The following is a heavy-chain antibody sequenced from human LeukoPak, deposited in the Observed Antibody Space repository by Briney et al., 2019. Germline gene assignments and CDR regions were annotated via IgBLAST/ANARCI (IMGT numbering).Heavy chain of an antibody. CDR1: GGSISSGGYY. Sequence: SQTLSLTCTVSGGSISSGGYYWSWLRQPPGKGLEWIGYIYYSGSTYYNPSLKSRVTISVDTSKNQFSLKLSSVPAADTAVYYCARGRVRRTGNKRSSSWPRRNFDYWGQGTLVTVSS. J-gene: IGHJ4*02. V-gene: IGHV4-31*03. D-gene: IGHD6-13*01. CDR2: IYYSGST. CDR3: ARGRVRRTGNKRSSSWPRRNFDY.